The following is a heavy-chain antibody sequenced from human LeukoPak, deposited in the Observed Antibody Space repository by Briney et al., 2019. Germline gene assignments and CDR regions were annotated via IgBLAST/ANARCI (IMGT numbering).Heavy chain of an antibody. J-gene: IGHJ6*03. D-gene: IGHD6-13*01. CDR1: GYSISSGYY. CDR3: ARDIAAAGTLSRYYYMDV. CDR2: IYTSGST. Sequence: SETLSLTCTVSGYSISSGYYWGWIRQPPGKGLEWIGRIYTSGSTNYNPSLKSRVTMSVDTSKNQFSLKLSSVTAADTAVYYCARDIAAAGTLSRYYYMDVWGKGTTVTISS. V-gene: IGHV4-38-2*02.